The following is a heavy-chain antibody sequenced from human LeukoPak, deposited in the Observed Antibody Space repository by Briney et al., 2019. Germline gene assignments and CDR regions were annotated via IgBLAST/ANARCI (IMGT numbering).Heavy chain of an antibody. J-gene: IGHJ6*02. CDR3: ARDQGRITMIGYYYYGMDV. D-gene: IGHD3-22*01. CDR2: IIPIFGTA. Sequence: ASVKVSCKASGGTFSSYAISWARQAPGQGLEWMGGIIPIFGTANYAQKFQGRVTITADESTSTAYMELSSLRSEDTAVYYCARDQGRITMIGYYYYGMDVWGQGTTVTVSS. CDR1: GGTFSSYA. V-gene: IGHV1-69*13.